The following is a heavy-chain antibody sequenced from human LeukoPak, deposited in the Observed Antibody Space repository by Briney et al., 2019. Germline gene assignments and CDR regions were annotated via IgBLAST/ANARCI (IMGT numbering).Heavy chain of an antibody. CDR2: IIPIFGTA. V-gene: IGHV1-69*05. D-gene: IGHD3-3*01. CDR3: ASPGQDFWSGYLSY. J-gene: IGHJ4*02. CDR1: GGTFSSYA. Sequence: SVKVSCKASGGTFSSYAISWVRQAPGHGLEWMGGIIPIFGTANYAQKFQGGVTITTDESTSTAYMELSSLRSEDTAVYYCASPGQDFWSGYLSYWGQGTLVTVSS.